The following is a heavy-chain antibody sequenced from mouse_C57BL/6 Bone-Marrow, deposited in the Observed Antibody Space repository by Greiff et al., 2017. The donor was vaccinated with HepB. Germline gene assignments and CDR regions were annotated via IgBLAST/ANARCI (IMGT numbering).Heavy chain of an antibody. CDR2: IYPGDGDT. V-gene: IGHV1-82*01. CDR3: AKTAQATSWFAY. J-gene: IGHJ3*01. Sequence: VQLQQSGPELVKPGASVKISCKASGYAFSSSWMNWVKQRPGKGLEWIGRIYPGDGDTNYNGKFKGKATLTADKSSSTAYMQLSSLTSEDSAVYFCAKTAQATSWFAYWGQGTLVTV. CDR1: GYAFSSSW. D-gene: IGHD3-2*02.